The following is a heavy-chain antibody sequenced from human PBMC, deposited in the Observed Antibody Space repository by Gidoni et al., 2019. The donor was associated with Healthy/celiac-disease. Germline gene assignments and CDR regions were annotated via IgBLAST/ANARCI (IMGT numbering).Heavy chain of an antibody. CDR2: ISYDGSNK. CDR1: GFTFSSYG. V-gene: IGHV3-30*18. J-gene: IGHJ6*02. Sequence: QVQLVESGGGVVQPGRSLRLSCAASGFTFSSYGIHWVRQAPGKGLEGVAVISYDGSNKYYADSVKGRFTISRDNSKNTLYLQMNSLRAEDTAVYYCAKDHYYGSGSYRNYYYGMDVWGQGTTVTVSS. CDR3: AKDHYYGSGSYRNYYYGMDV. D-gene: IGHD3-10*01.